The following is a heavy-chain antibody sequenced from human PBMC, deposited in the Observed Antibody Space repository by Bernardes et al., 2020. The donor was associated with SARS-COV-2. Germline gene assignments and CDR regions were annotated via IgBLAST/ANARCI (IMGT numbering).Heavy chain of an antibody. V-gene: IGHV3-49*03. D-gene: IGHD3-3*02. CDR1: GFTFGDYA. Sequence: GGSLRLSRTISGFTFGDYAMSWFRQAPGKGLEWVGSIGSLAYGGTTEYAASVKGRFTISRDDSKRIAYLHMSSLKTEDTAVYYCTRGGSSIFGSFYYGMDVWGQGTTVTVSS. J-gene: IGHJ6*02. CDR2: IGSLAYGGTT. CDR3: TRGGSSIFGSFYYGMDV.